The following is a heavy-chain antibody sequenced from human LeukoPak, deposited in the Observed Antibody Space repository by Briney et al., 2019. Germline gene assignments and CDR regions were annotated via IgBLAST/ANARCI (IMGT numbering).Heavy chain of an antibody. CDR1: GFTFSDYY. D-gene: IGHD3-22*01. V-gene: IGHV3-74*01. CDR3: ARDYYMGIVDQ. Sequence: GGSLRLSCAASGFTFSDYYMSWIRQAPGKGLVWVSVISKDGSTSIYADSVRGRLTISRDNAKNTLYLQMNSLRVEDTSVYYCARDYYMGIVDQWGQGTRVTVSS. CDR2: ISKDGSTS. J-gene: IGHJ5*02.